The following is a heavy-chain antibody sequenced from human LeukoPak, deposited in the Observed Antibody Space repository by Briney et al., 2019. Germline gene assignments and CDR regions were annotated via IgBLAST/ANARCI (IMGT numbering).Heavy chain of an antibody. D-gene: IGHD2-15*01. Sequence: ASVKVSCKVSGYTLTELSMHWVRQAPGKGLEWMGGFDPEDGETIYAQKFQDRVTMTEDTSTDTAYMELSSLRSEDTAVYYCATGNPDCSGGSCYHYYYYGMDVWGQGTTVTVSS. CDR3: ATGNPDCSGGSCYHYYYYGMDV. CDR1: GYTLTELS. CDR2: FDPEDGET. J-gene: IGHJ6*02. V-gene: IGHV1-24*01.